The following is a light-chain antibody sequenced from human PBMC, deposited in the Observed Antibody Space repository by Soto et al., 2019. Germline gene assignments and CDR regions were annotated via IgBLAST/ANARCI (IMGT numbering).Light chain of an antibody. J-gene: IGLJ3*02. Sequence: QAVVTQSSSASASLGSSVKLTCILSSGHSSYIIAWHQQQPGKAPRYLMKLEGSGSYNKGSGVPDRFSGSSSGADRYLTISNLQFEDEADYYCETWDSNTRVFGGGTKVTVL. V-gene: IGLV4-60*02. CDR2: LEGSGSY. CDR3: ETWDSNTRV. CDR1: SGHSSYI.